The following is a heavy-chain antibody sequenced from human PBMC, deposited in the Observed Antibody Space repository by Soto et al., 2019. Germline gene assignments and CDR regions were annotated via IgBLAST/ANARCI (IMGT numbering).Heavy chain of an antibody. D-gene: IGHD5-18*01. CDR3: ARTELNVDTRYLVPWFDP. CDR2: INNSAST. CDR1: RRSVSSGNYY. J-gene: IGHJ5*02. Sequence: PSETQSLTCTVSRRSVSSGNYYWSWIRQHPGKEMERSRNINNSASTNNNHSLKSRVTISVDTSKNQFSLKQSSVTAADTAVYYCARTELNVDTRYLVPWFDPWGQGTLVTVSS. V-gene: IGHV4-61*01.